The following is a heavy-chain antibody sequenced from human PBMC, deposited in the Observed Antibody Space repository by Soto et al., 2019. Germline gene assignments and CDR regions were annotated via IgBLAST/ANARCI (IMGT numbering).Heavy chain of an antibody. CDR3: ARLGGYSSGYQYYYYGMDV. D-gene: IGHD3-22*01. CDR1: GYSFTSYW. V-gene: IGHV5-51*01. Sequence: PGESLKISCKGSGYSFTSYWIGWVRQMPGKGLEWMGIIYPGDSDTRYSPSFQGQVTISADKSISTAYLQWSSLKASDTAMYYCARLGGYSSGYQYYYYGMDVWGQGTTVTVSS. J-gene: IGHJ6*02. CDR2: IYPGDSDT.